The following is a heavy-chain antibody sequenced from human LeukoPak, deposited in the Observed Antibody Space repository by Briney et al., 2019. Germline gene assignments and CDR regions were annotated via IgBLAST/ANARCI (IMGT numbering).Heavy chain of an antibody. V-gene: IGHV4-4*02. Sequence: PSETLSLTCAVSGGSISSNNWWIWVRQSPEKGLEWIGEIYHDGSTNYNPSLKSRVTISMDKSKNQLSLKLNFVTAADTAVHYCARDRGGYTYSHDYWGQGTLVTVSS. CDR1: GGSISSNNW. CDR2: IYHDGST. J-gene: IGHJ4*02. D-gene: IGHD5-18*01. CDR3: ARDRGGYTYSHDY.